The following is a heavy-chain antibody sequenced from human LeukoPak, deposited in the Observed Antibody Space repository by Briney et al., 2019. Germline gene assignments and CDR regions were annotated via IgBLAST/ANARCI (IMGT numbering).Heavy chain of an antibody. CDR1: GINFRASG. CDR2: IQTDGNDK. D-gene: IGHD2-2*01. V-gene: IGHV3-30*02. J-gene: IGHJ4*02. CDR3: AREGGTVVIGRFDF. Sequence: PGGSLRLSCSASGINFRASGMHWVRQAPGMGLEWVTFIQTDGNDKKYAASVAGRFTISRDNSKNTVYLHTNSLRPDDTALYYCAREGGTVVIGRFDFWGQGALVTVSS.